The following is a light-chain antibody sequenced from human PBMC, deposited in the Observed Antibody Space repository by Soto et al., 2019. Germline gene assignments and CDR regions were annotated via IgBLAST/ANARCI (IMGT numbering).Light chain of an antibody. J-gene: IGLJ2*01. CDR3: AAWDDSLSGPV. Sequence: QSVLTQPPSASGTPGQRVTISWSGSSSNIGSNYVYWYQQLPGTAPKLLIYRNTQRPSGVPDRFSGSKSGTSASLAISGLRSEDEADYYCAAWDDSLSGPVFGGGTKLTVL. CDR2: RNT. V-gene: IGLV1-47*01. CDR1: SSNIGSNY.